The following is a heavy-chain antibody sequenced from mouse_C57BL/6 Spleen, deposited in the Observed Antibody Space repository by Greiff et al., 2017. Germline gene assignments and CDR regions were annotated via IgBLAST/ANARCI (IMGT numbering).Heavy chain of an antibody. D-gene: IGHD1-1*01. CDR3: ARSGYYYGSSYDWFAY. CDR2: INYDGSST. J-gene: IGHJ3*01. CDR1: GFTFSDYY. V-gene: IGHV5-16*01. Sequence: EVKLMESEGGLVQPGSSMKLSCTASGFTFSDYYMAWVRQVPEKGLEWVANINYDGSSTYYLDSLKSRFIISRDNAKNILYLQMSSLKSEDTATXYCARSGYYYGSSYDWFAYWGQGTLVTVSA.